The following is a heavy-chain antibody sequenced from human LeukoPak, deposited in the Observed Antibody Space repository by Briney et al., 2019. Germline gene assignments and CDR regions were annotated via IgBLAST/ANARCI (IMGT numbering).Heavy chain of an antibody. V-gene: IGHV3-7*01. D-gene: IGHD2-2*01. J-gene: IGHJ4*02. CDR3: ARVVRYCGGTNCLYYFDS. CDR1: GFTFSSYW. CDR2: IKQDGSEK. Sequence: GGSLRLSCAASGFTFSSYWMSWVRQAPGKGLEWVANIKQDGSEKYCVDSVKGRFSISRDNARNSLYLQMNSLRAEDTSVYYCARVVRYCGGTNCLYYFDSWGQGTLVTVSS.